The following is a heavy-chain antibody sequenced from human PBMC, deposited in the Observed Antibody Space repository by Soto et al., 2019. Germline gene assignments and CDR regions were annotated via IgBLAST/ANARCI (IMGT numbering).Heavy chain of an antibody. CDR2: IYYSGST. CDR1: GGSISSYY. CDR3: ARIGDSSSSVTPYYYYMDV. J-gene: IGHJ6*03. V-gene: IGHV4-59*08. Sequence: SETLSLTCTVSGGSISSYYWSWIRQPPGKGLEWIGYIYYSGSTNYNPSLKSRVTISVDTSKNQFSLKLSSVTAADTAVYYCARIGDSSSSVTPYYYYMDVWGKGTTVTVSS. D-gene: IGHD6-6*01.